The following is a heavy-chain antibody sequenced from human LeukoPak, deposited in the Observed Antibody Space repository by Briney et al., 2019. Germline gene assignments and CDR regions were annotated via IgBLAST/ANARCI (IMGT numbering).Heavy chain of an antibody. CDR3: ARQLGSIWSGYRYYFDY. D-gene: IGHD3-3*01. J-gene: IGHJ4*02. CDR1: GGSISSSSYY. Sequence: SETLSLTCAVSGGSISSSSYYWGWIRQPPEKGLEWIGSIYYSGSTYYNPSLKSRVTISVDTSKNQFSLKLSSVTAADTAVYYCARQLGSIWSGYRYYFDYWGQGTLVTVSS. V-gene: IGHV4-39*07. CDR2: IYYSGST.